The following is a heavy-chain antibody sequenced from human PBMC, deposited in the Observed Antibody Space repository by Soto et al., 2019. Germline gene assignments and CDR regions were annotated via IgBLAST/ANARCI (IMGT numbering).Heavy chain of an antibody. CDR2: ISSYNGNT. D-gene: IGHD5-12*01. Sequence: ASVEVAFKASGYTLPIYFIILFLQAPLQWLEWMGWISSYNGNTKYAQKLQGRVTMTTDTSTSTAYMELRSLRSDDTAVYYCARDLDIVAKLITYHYGLDVWGKGHTVNVS. V-gene: IGHV1-18*04. CDR3: ARDLDIVAKLITYHYGLDV. J-gene: IGHJ6*04. CDR1: GYTLPIYF.